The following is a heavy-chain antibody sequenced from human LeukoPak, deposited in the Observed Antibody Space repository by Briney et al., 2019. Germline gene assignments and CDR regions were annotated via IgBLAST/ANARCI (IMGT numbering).Heavy chain of an antibody. CDR2: ISSSGSTI. Sequence: PGGSLRLSCAASGFTFSSYEMNWVRQAPGKGLEWVSYISSSGSTIYYADSVKGRFTISRDNAKNSLYLQMNSLRAEDTAVYYCARDYDSSGFSLFDLWGRGTLVTVS. CDR3: ARDYDSSGFSLFDL. CDR1: GFTFSSYE. J-gene: IGHJ2*01. D-gene: IGHD3-22*01. V-gene: IGHV3-48*03.